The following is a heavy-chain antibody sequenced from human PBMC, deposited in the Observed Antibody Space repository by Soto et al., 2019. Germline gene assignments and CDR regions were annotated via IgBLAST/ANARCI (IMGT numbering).Heavy chain of an antibody. V-gene: IGHV3-30*18. D-gene: IGHD2-8*01. CDR3: AKGKDIVLMVYAMDY. CDR1: GFTFSSYG. J-gene: IGHJ4*02. CDR2: ISYDGSNK. Sequence: QVQLVESGGGVVQPGRSLRLSCAASGFTFSSYGIHWVRQAPGKGLEWVAVISYDGSNKYYADSVKGRFTISRDNSKNTLYLQMNSLRAEDTAVYYCAKGKDIVLMVYAMDYWGQGTLVTVSS.